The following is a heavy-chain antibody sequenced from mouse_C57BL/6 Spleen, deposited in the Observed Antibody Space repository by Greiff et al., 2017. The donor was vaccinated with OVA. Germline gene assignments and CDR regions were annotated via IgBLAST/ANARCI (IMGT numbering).Heavy chain of an antibody. CDR3: ARKGLYYGSSYGGYFDV. D-gene: IGHD1-1*01. V-gene: IGHV2-2*01. CDR2: IWSGGST. Sequence: VQGVESGPGLVQPSQSLSITCTVSGFSLTSYGVHWVRQSPGKGLEWLGVIWSGGSTDYNAAFISSLSISKDNSKSQVFFKMNSLQADDTAIYYCARKGLYYGSSYGGYFDVWGTGTTVTVSS. J-gene: IGHJ1*03. CDR1: GFSLTSYG.